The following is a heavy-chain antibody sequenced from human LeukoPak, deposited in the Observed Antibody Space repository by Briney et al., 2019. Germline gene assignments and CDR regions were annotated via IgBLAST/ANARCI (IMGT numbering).Heavy chain of an antibody. V-gene: IGHV4-59*08. J-gene: IGHJ4*02. CDR1: GGSISSYY. Sequence: SETLSLTCTVSGGSISSYYWSWIRQPPGKGLEWIAYISDIGSINYNPSLKSRVTISLDTSKNQFSLKLSSVTAADTAVYYCAGHHPRNTVDFWGQGTLVTVTS. D-gene: IGHD2-8*02. CDR2: ISDIGSI. CDR3: AGHHPRNTVDF.